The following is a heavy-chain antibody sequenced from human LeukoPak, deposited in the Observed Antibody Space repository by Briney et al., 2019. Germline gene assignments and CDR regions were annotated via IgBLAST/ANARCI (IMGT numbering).Heavy chain of an antibody. Sequence: SETLSLTCTVSGGSISSSSYYWGCIRQPPGKGLECIGSIYYSGSTYYNPSLKSRVTISVDTSKNQFSLKLSSVTAADTAVYYCAGIDGSSDAFDIWGQGTMVNVSS. V-gene: IGHV4-39*07. D-gene: IGHD1-26*01. CDR2: IYYSGST. CDR1: GGSISSSSYY. CDR3: AGIDGSSDAFDI. J-gene: IGHJ3*02.